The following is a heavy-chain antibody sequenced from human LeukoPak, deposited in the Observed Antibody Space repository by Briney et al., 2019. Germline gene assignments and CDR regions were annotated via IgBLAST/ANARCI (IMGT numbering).Heavy chain of an antibody. D-gene: IGHD3-16*01. Sequence: GGSPRFSYAASGFTFSSYWMSWVRQAPGKGLEWVANIKQDGSEKYYVNSVKGRFTISRDNAKNSLYLQMNSLRAEQTAVYYCARVVGGSQDDSFDIWGQGTMVTVSS. CDR2: IKQDGSEK. J-gene: IGHJ3*02. CDR3: ARVVGGSQDDSFDI. V-gene: IGHV3-7*01. CDR1: GFTFSSYW.